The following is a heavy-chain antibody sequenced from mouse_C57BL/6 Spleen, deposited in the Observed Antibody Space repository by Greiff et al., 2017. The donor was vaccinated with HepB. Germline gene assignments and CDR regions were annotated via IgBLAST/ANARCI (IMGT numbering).Heavy chain of an antibody. J-gene: IGHJ2*01. CDR2: IDPETGGT. D-gene: IGHD1-1*01. V-gene: IGHV1-15*01. Sequence: QVQLQQSGAELVRPGASVPLSCKASGYTFTDYEMHWVKQTPVHGLEWIGAIDPETGGTAYNQKFKGKAILTADKSSSTAYMELRSLTSEDSAVYYCTYYGSSPSDYWGQGTTLTVSS. CDR1: GYTFTDYE. CDR3: TYYGSSPSDY.